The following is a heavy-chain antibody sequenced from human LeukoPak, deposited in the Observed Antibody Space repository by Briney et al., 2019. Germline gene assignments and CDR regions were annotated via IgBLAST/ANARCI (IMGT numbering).Heavy chain of an antibody. CDR2: IFHSGIT. Sequence: ASETLSLTCAVSGFSLSSGYFWAWIRQSPGKGLAWHGSIFHSGITYYNPSLKGRIPISVDTSKNQFSLRLSSVTAADTAVYYCARRISTRRGETCSSTSCYFDYWGQGTLVTVSS. V-gene: IGHV4-38-2*01. D-gene: IGHD2-2*01. J-gene: IGHJ4*02. CDR3: ARRISTRRGETCSSTSCYFDY. CDR1: GFSLSSGYF.